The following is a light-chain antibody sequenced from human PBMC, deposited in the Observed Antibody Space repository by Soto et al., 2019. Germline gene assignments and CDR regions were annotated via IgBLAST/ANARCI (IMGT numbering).Light chain of an antibody. J-gene: IGLJ2*01. CDR1: SSNIGSNT. CDR3: AAWDDSRSVV. Sequence: QSVLTQPPSASGTPGQRVTISCSGSSSNIGSNTVNWYQQLPGTAPKLLIYSNNQRPSGVPDRFSGSKSGTSASLAISGLQSEDEADYYCAAWDDSRSVVFGGGTKVTVL. CDR2: SNN. V-gene: IGLV1-44*01.